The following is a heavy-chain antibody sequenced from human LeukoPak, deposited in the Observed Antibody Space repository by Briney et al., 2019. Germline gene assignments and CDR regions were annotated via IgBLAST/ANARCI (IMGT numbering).Heavy chain of an antibody. D-gene: IGHD3-3*01. J-gene: IGHJ4*02. CDR1: AGSISSGDYY. CDR2: IYASGST. Sequence: TSQTLSLTCTVAAGSISSGDYYWSWIRQPAWKGLELIGRIYASGSTLYSPSLKSRVTISVDTSKNQLSLKLNSVSAADTAVYYCARDRIAIFGVVTHGYFYYWGQGTLVTVSS. CDR3: ARDRIAIFGVVTHGYFYY. V-gene: IGHV4-61*02.